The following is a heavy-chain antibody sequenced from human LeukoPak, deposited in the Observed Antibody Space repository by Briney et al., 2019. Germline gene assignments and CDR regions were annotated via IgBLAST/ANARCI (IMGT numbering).Heavy chain of an antibody. J-gene: IGHJ4*02. CDR1: GYSISSGYY. D-gene: IGHD4-17*01. CDR2: IYHSGST. Sequence: SETLSLTCTVSGYSISSGYYWGWIRQPPGKGLGWIGSIYHSGSTYYNPSLKSRVTISVDTSKNQFSLELSSVTAADTAVYYCARVYGDFYFDYWGQGTLVTVSS. CDR3: ARVYGDFYFDY. V-gene: IGHV4-38-2*02.